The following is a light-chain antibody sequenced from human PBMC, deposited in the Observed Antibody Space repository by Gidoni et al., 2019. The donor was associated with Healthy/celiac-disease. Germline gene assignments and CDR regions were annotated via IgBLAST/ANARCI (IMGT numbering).Light chain of an antibody. CDR1: QDISNY. CDR2: DAT. Sequence: DIQMTQSPSSLSASVGDRVTITCQASQDISNYLNWYQQKPGKAPKLLIYDATNLETGVPSMCSGSGSGTDFTFTISSLQPEDIATYYCQQYDNLPHTFGQGTRLEIK. J-gene: IGKJ5*01. V-gene: IGKV1-33*01. CDR3: QQYDNLPHT.